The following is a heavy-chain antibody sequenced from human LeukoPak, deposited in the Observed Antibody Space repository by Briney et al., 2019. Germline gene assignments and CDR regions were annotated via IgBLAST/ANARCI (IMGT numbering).Heavy chain of an antibody. CDR3: TREEAYCTSATCHFDY. J-gene: IGHJ4*02. V-gene: IGHV3-21*01. D-gene: IGHD2-2*01. Sequence: PGGSLRLSCVASGFTFSSYTMHWVRQAPGKGLEWVSSITISSTYIYYADSVKGRFTISRDNAKNSLYLQMSSLRAEDTAVYYCTREEAYCTSATCHFDYCGQGTLATVFS. CDR1: GFTFSSYT. CDR2: ITISSTYI.